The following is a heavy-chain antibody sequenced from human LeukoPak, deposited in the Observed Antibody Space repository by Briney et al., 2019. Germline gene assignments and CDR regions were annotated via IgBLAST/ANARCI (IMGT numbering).Heavy chain of an antibody. CDR3: ARSTYYYDSSGYYEGNWFDP. Sequence: SETLSLTCAVYGGSFSGYYWSWIRQPPGKGLEWIGEINHSGSSNYNPSLKSRVTISVDTSKNQFSLKLSSVTAADTAVYYCARSTYYYDSSGYYEGNWFDPWGQGTLVTVSS. V-gene: IGHV4-34*09. J-gene: IGHJ5*02. CDR1: GGSFSGYY. CDR2: INHSGSS. D-gene: IGHD3-22*01.